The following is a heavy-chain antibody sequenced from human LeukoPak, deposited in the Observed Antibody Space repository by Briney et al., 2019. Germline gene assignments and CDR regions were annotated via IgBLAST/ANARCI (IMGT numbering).Heavy chain of an antibody. J-gene: IGHJ4*02. V-gene: IGHV1-2*02. D-gene: IGHD3-22*01. Sequence: ASVKVSCKASGYTFTGYYMHWVRQAPGQGLEWMGWINPNSGGTNYAQKFQGRVTMTRDTSISTAYLQWSSLKASDTAMYYCAGLYYDSSGYPYYFDYWGQGTLVTVSS. CDR3: AGLYYDSSGYPYYFDY. CDR1: GYTFTGYY. CDR2: INPNSGGT.